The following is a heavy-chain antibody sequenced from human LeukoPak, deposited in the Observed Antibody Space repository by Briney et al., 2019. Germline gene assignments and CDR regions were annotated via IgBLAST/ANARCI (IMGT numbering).Heavy chain of an antibody. Sequence: SETLSLTCTVSGGSISSYYWSWIRQPPGTGLEWIGYIYYSGSTNYNPSLKSRVTISVDTSKNQFSLKLSSVTAADTAVYYCASSFPRDYAWFDPWGQGTLVTVSS. V-gene: IGHV4-59*01. CDR3: ASSFPRDYAWFDP. J-gene: IGHJ5*02. D-gene: IGHD3-16*01. CDR2: IYYSGST. CDR1: GGSISSYY.